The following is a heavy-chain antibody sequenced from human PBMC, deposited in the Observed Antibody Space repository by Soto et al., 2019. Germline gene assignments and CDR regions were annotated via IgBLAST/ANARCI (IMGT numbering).Heavy chain of an antibody. D-gene: IGHD1-20*01. Sequence: ASVKVSCKASGYTFTDFYMHWLRQAPGQGLEWMGWINPKIGVTHYAQKFQGRVSLTRDMSISSVYMELTRLRSDDTAVYSCARGHNWRSGDGFDIWGQGTMVTVSS. J-gene: IGHJ3*02. CDR2: INPKIGVT. CDR3: ARGHNWRSGDGFDI. V-gene: IGHV1-2*02. CDR1: GYTFTDFY.